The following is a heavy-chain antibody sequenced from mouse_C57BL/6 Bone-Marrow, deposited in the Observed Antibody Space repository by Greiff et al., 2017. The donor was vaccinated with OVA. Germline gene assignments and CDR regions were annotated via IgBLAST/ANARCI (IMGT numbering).Heavy chain of an antibody. D-gene: IGHD2-4*01. CDR2: IDPNSGGT. J-gene: IGHJ4*01. Sequence: QVQLKQSGAELVKPGASVKLSCKASGYTFTSYWMHWVKQRPGRGLEWIGRIDPNSGGTKYNEKFKSKATLTVDKPSSTAYMQLSSLTSEDSAVYYCARKALYDYGSYYYAMDYWGQGTSVTVSS. CDR3: ARKALYDYGSYYYAMDY. V-gene: IGHV1-72*01. CDR1: GYTFTSYW.